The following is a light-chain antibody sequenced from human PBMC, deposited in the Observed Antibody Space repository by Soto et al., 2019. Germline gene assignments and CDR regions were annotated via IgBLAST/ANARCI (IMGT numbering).Light chain of an antibody. CDR3: QQYGSSPRT. CDR1: QSVSSN. V-gene: IGKV3-20*01. J-gene: IGKJ1*01. CDR2: AAS. Sequence: EIVMPQSPATLSVSPGERATLSCRASQSVSSNLAWYRQKPGQAPRPLIYAASRRATGIPDRFSGSGSGTDFTLTISGLDPEDFAVYYCQQYGSSPRTFGQGTKVDI.